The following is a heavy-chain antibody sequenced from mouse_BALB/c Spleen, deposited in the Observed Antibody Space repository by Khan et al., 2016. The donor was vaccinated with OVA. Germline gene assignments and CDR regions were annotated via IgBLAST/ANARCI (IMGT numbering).Heavy chain of an antibody. Sequence: QVQLKESGTELARPGASVKMSCKASGYTFTSYTMHWVKQRPGQGLEWIGYIIPSSGYTNYNQKFKDKATFTADKSYNTAYMQLSSLTPEDSEIYSCAREGDDYRSDGGFAYWGQGTLVTVSS. J-gene: IGHJ3*01. V-gene: IGHV1-4*01. CDR1: GYTFTSYT. CDR3: AREGDDYRSDGGFAY. D-gene: IGHD2-13*01. CDR2: IIPSSGYT.